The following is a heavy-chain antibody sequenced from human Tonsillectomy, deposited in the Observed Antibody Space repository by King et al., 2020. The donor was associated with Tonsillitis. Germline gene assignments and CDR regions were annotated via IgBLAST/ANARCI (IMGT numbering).Heavy chain of an antibody. V-gene: IGHV3-7*03. D-gene: IGHD3-3*01. CDR2: INQAGSEK. J-gene: IGHJ3*02. CDR3: VRDPEWGAIDI. CDR1: GFTFSSHW. Sequence: VQLVESGGDLVQPGGSLRLSCLASGFTFSSHWMSWVRQAPGKGLEWVADINQAGSEKYYVDSVKGRFTVSRDNAKNALYLQMSSLRADDTAVYYCVRDPEWGAIDIWGQGTMVTVSS.